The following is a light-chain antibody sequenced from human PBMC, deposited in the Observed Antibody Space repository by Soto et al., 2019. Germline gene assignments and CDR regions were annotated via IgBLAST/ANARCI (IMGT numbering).Light chain of an antibody. CDR2: DAS. V-gene: IGKV3-15*01. J-gene: IGKJ4*01. CDR1: QSVRRN. CDR3: QQYTNWPPFT. Sequence: EIVMTQSPATLSVSPGERATLSCRASQSVRRNLGWYQQKPGQAPRLLIYDASTRATGIPARFSGSGSGTEFTLTISSLQSEDFAVYYCQQYTNWPPFTFGGGTKVEIK.